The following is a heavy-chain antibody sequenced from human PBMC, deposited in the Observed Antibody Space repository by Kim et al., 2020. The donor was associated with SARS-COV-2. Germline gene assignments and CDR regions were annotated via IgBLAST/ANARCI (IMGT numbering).Heavy chain of an antibody. J-gene: IGHJ4*02. CDR1: GGTFSSYA. CDR3: ASSLALGEMATIRESPIDY. Sequence: SVKVSCKASGGTFSSYAISWVRQAPGQGLEWMGRIIPILGIANYAQKFQGRVTITADKSTSTAYMELSSLRSEDTAVYYCASSLALGEMATIRESPIDYWGQGTLVTVSS. D-gene: IGHD5-12*01. V-gene: IGHV1-69*04. CDR2: IIPILGIA.